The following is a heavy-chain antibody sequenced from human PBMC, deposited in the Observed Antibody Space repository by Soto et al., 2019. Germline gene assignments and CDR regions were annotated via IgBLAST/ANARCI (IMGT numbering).Heavy chain of an antibody. Sequence: GSLRLSCAASGFTFSSYDMHWVRQATGKGLEWVSAIGTAGDTYYPGSVKGRFTISRENAKNSLYLQMNSLRAEDTAVYYCATSSWSAVGMDVWGQGTTVTVSS. D-gene: IGHD6-13*01. CDR3: ATSSWSAVGMDV. CDR1: GFTFSSYD. J-gene: IGHJ6*02. V-gene: IGHV3-13*01. CDR2: IGTAGDT.